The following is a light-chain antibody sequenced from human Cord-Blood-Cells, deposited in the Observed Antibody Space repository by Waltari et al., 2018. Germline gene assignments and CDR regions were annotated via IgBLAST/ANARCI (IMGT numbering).Light chain of an antibody. CDR2: CAS. CDR1: QSVSSN. CDR3: QQYNNWPPA. V-gene: IGKV3-15*01. Sequence: EIVMTQSPATLSVSPGERATLSCRASQSVSSNLAWYQQKPGQAPRRPIYCASTRATGIPARFSGSGSGTEFTLTISSLQSEDFAVYYCQQYNNWPPAFGQGTKVEIK. J-gene: IGKJ1*01.